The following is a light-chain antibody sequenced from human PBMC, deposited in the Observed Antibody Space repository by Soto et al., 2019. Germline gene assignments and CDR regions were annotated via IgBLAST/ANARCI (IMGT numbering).Light chain of an antibody. CDR2: SNN. V-gene: IGLV1-44*01. CDR3: AAWDDSLNAP. Sequence: QSVLTQPPSASGTPGQRVTISCSGSSSNIGSNTVNWYQQLPGMAPKLLIYSNNQRPSGVPDRFSGSKSGTSASLAISGLQSEDEADYYCAAWDDSLNAPVGGGTKLTVL. CDR1: SSNIGSNT. J-gene: IGLJ2*01.